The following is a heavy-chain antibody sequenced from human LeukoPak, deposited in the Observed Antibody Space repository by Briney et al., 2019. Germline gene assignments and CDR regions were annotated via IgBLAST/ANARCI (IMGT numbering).Heavy chain of an antibody. CDR2: IRSKAYGGTT. Sequence: GGSLRLSCTASGFTFGDYAMSWFRQAPGKGLEWVGFIRSKAYGGTTEYAASVKGRFTISRDDSKSIAYLQMNSLKTEDTAVYYCTRDLYFWSGYREFYYMDVWGKGTTVTVSS. J-gene: IGHJ6*03. CDR1: GFTFGDYA. V-gene: IGHV3-49*03. D-gene: IGHD3-3*01. CDR3: TRDLYFWSGYREFYYMDV.